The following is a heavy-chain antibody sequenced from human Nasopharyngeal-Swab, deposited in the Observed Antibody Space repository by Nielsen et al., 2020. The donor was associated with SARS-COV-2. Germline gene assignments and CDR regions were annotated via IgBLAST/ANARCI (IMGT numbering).Heavy chain of an antibody. CDR3: ARDGVNYYDY. J-gene: IGHJ4*02. CDR1: GFSFNTYP. CDR2: ISHDGANE. D-gene: IGHD2-8*01. V-gene: IGHV3-30*04. Sequence: GESLKISCGASGFSFNTYPIHWVRQTPGKGLEWVAVISHDGANEYYADSVKGRFTISRDNAKNSLYLQMNSLRAEDTALYYCARDGVNYYDYWGQGTLVTVSS.